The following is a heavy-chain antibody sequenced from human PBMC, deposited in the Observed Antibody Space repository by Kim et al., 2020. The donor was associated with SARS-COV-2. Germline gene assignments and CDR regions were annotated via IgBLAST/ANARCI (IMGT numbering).Heavy chain of an antibody. Sequence: SETLSLTFTVSGGSISSSSYYWGWIRQPPGKGLEWIGSIYYSGSTYYNPSLKSRVTISVDTSKNQFSLKLSSVTAADTAVYYCARRYSSSWYSGWNWFDPWGQGTLVTVSS. D-gene: IGHD6-13*01. CDR3: ARRYSSSWYSGWNWFDP. J-gene: IGHJ5*02. CDR1: GGSISSSSYY. CDR2: IYYSGST. V-gene: IGHV4-39*01.